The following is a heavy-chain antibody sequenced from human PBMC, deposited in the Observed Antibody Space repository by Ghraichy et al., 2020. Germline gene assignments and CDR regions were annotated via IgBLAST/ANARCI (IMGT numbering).Heavy chain of an antibody. Sequence: ASVKVSCKASGYTFTTYYMHWVRQAPGQGLEWMGIINPSAGNTNYAQRFQGRVTLTRDTSTSTVYMELTSLRSEDTAVYYCARALFGSGSYNAFDIWGPGTMVTVSS. D-gene: IGHD3-10*01. CDR3: ARALFGSGSYNAFDI. CDR2: INPSAGNT. CDR1: GYTFTTYY. J-gene: IGHJ3*02. V-gene: IGHV1-46*01.